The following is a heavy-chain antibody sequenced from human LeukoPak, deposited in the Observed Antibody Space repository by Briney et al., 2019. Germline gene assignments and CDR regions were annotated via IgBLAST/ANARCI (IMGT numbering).Heavy chain of an antibody. Sequence: GGSLRLSCAASGFTFSSYSMNWVRQAPGKGLEWVSSISSSSSYIYYADSVKGRLTISRDNAKNSLYLQMNSLRAEDTAVYYCASSTYYDFWSGYYFDYWGQGTLVTVSS. D-gene: IGHD3-3*01. CDR3: ASSTYYDFWSGYYFDY. J-gene: IGHJ4*02. V-gene: IGHV3-21*01. CDR2: ISSSSSYI. CDR1: GFTFSSYS.